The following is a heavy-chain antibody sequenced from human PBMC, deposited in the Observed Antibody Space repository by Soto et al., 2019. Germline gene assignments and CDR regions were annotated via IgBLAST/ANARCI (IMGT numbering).Heavy chain of an antibody. V-gene: IGHV4-31*03. J-gene: IGHJ6*02. CDR2: IYYSGST. Sequence: PSETLSLTCTFSGCSISSGGYYCSWIRQHPGKGLEWIGYIYYSGSTYYNPSLKSRVTISVDTSKNQFSLKLSSVTAADTAVYYCARDQLAAADYGNYYYYYGMDVWGQGTTVTVSS. CDR1: GCSISSGGYY. CDR3: ARDQLAAADYGNYYYYYGMDV. D-gene: IGHD3-16*01.